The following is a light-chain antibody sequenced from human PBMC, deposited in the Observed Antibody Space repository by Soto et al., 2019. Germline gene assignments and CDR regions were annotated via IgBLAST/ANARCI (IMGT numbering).Light chain of an antibody. Sequence: EVVLTQSPGTLSLSPGESATLSCRASQRVSTSFIAWYQQKPGQAPRLLMYGASNRATGIPDRFSGSGSGTDFTLTISRLEPEDFAVYYCQQYGRSPGTFGQGTKVEV. CDR1: QRVSTSF. V-gene: IGKV3-20*01. CDR2: GAS. J-gene: IGKJ1*01. CDR3: QQYGRSPGT.